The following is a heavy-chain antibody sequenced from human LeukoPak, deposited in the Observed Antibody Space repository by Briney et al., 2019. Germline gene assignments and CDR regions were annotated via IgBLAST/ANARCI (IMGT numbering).Heavy chain of an antibody. CDR1: GFTFSSYG. CDR2: ISYDGSNK. D-gene: IGHD1-26*01. J-gene: IGHJ4*01. Sequence: GGSLRLSCAASGFTFSSYGMHWVPQAPGKGLVWVAVISYDGSNKYYADSVKGRFTISRDNSKNTLYLQMNSLRAEDTAVYYCAKGDSGSYFYFDYWGQGTLVTVSS. V-gene: IGHV3-30*18. CDR3: AKGDSGSYFYFDY.